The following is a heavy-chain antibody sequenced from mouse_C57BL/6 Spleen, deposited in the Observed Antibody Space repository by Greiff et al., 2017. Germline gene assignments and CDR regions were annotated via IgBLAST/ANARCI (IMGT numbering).Heavy chain of an antibody. D-gene: IGHD1-1*01. J-gene: IGHJ4*01. CDR1: GFTFSSYA. V-gene: IGHV5-4*03. CDR2: ISDGGSYT. CDR3: ARGVSTVVERSYAMDY. Sequence: EVKLVESGGGLVKPGGSLKLSCAASGFTFSSYAMSWVRQTPEKRLEWVATISDGGSYTYYPDNVKGRFTISRDNAKNNLYLQMSHLKSEDTAMYYCARGVSTVVERSYAMDYWGQGTSVTVSS.